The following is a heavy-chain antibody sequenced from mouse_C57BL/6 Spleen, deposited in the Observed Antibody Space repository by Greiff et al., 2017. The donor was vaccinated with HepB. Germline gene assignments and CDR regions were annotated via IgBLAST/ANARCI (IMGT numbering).Heavy chain of an antibody. CDR1: GFSLSTSGMG. D-gene: IGHD2-3*01. CDR2: IYWDDDK. Sequence: QVQLKESGPGILQSSQTLSLTCSFPGFSLSTSGMGVSWIRQPSGKGLEWLAHIYWDDDKRYNPSLKSRLTISKDTSRNQVFLKITSVDTADTATYYCARRSLYDGYSYYYAMDYWGQGTSVTVSS. CDR3: ARRSLYDGYSYYYAMDY. V-gene: IGHV8-12*01. J-gene: IGHJ4*01.